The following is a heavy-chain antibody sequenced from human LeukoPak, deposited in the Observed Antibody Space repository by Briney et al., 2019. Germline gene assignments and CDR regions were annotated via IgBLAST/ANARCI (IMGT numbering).Heavy chain of an antibody. J-gene: IGHJ4*02. CDR2: IYYSGST. V-gene: IGHV4-39*01. D-gene: IGHD6-13*01. CDR3: ARRRPGIAAADYYFDY. CDR1: GGSISSYY. Sequence: SETLSLTCTVSGGSISSYYWGWIRQPPGKGLEWIGSIYYSGSTYYNPSLKSRVTISVDTSKNQFSLKLSSVTAADTAVYYCARRRPGIAAADYYFDYWGQGTLVTVSS.